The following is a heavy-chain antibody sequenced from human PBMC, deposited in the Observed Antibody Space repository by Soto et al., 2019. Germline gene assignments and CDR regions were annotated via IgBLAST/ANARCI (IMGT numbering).Heavy chain of an antibody. CDR1: GYTFTNYA. Sequence: GASVKVSCKASGYTFTNYAIHWVRQAPGQRLEWLGWINAGNGNTKDSQKLEGRVTITRDTSASTAYMELSSLRSEDTAVYYCTRGRYFDWPTWSYGMDVWGQGTTVTVSS. J-gene: IGHJ6*02. D-gene: IGHD3-9*01. V-gene: IGHV1-3*01. CDR3: TRGRYFDWPTWSYGMDV. CDR2: INAGNGNT.